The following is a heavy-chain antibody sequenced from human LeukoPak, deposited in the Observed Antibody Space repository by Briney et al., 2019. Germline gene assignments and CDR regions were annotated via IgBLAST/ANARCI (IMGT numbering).Heavy chain of an antibody. Sequence: SETLSLTCTVSGGSISSSSYYWGWIRQPPGRGLEWIGSIYYSGSTYYNPSLKSRVTISVDTSKNQFSLKLSSVTAADTAVYYCARVSWASGWFDYWGQGTLVTVSS. V-gene: IGHV4-39*07. CDR2: IYYSGST. CDR1: GGSISSSSYY. CDR3: ARVSWASGWFDY. J-gene: IGHJ4*02.